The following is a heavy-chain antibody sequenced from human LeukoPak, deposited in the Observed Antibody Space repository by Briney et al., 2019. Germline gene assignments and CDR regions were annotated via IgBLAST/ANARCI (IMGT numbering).Heavy chain of an antibody. V-gene: IGHV3-13*01. CDR3: ARGPGSHAVVTREFDY. CDR2: IGTAGDT. J-gene: IGHJ4*02. CDR1: GFTFSSYD. Sequence: GGSLRLSCAASGFTFSSYDMHWVRQATGKGLEWVSAIGTAGDTYYPGSVKGRFTISRENAKNSLYLQMNGLRAGDTAVYYCARGPGSHAVVTREFDYWGQGTLVTVSS. D-gene: IGHD2-15*01.